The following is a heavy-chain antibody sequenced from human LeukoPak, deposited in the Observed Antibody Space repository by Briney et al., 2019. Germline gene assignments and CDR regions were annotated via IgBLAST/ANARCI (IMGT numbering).Heavy chain of an antibody. D-gene: IGHD2-15*01. J-gene: IGHJ3*02. CDR2: INPGGGSI. CDR1: GYTFSIYY. Sequence: GASVKVSCKASGYTFSIYYVHCVRQAPGQGLEWMGIINPGGGSIKYAQKFQGRVTLTRDMSTSTVYMELSSLRSEDTAVYYCATRQMTTPEGALDIWGQGTMVTVS. CDR3: ATRQMTTPEGALDI. V-gene: IGHV1-46*01.